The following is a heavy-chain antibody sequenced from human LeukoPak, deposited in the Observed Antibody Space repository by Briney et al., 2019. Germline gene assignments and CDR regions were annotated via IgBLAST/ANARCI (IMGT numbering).Heavy chain of an antibody. V-gene: IGHV3-66*01. CDR3: ARVLSGSGCFVP. D-gene: IGHD6-19*01. J-gene: IGHJ5*02. CDR2: IHSGGST. CDR1: GFTVSSNY. Sequence: GGSLRLSCAASGFTVSSNYMGWVRQAPGKGLEWVSVIHSGGSTYYADSVKGRFTISRDNSKNTLYLQMNSLRAEDTAVYYCARVLSGSGCFVPWGQGTLVTVSS.